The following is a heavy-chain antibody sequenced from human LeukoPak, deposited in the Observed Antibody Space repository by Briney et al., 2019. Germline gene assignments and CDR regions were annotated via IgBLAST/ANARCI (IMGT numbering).Heavy chain of an antibody. D-gene: IGHD3-10*01. CDR3: ARRKYYTIEN. J-gene: IGHJ4*02. V-gene: IGHV4-39*01. CDR1: GGSFSGYY. Sequence: SETLSLTCAVYGGSFSGYYWGWIRQPPGKGLEWIASIYYSGRTYYNPSLKSRITISVDSSKNQFSLRLSSVTAADTAVYYCARRKYYTIENWGQGTLVTVSS. CDR2: IYYSGRT.